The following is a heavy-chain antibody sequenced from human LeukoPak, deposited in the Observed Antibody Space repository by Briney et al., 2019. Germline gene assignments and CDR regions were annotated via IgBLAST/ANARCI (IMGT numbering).Heavy chain of an antibody. CDR3: ARHKGSSWSLTSTYFDY. J-gene: IGHJ4*02. V-gene: IGHV4-59*08. D-gene: IGHD6-13*01. Sequence: SETLSLTCTVSGDSISSYYWSWIRQPPGKGLEWIGYVYYSGSTNYNPSLKSRVTISVDTSKNQFSLKLSSVTAADTAVYYCARHKGSSWSLTSTYFDYWGQGTLVTVSS. CDR1: GDSISSYY. CDR2: VYYSGST.